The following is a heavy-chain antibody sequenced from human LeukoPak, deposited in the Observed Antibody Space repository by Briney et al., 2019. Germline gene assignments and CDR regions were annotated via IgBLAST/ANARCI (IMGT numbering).Heavy chain of an antibody. CDR2: IYNSGST. V-gene: IGHV4-30-4*07. D-gene: IGHD2-21*02. J-gene: IGHJ4*02. Sequence: PSQTLSLTCAVSGGSISSGGYSWNWIRQPPGKGLEWIGFIYNSGSTSYIPSLKSRVTISVDTSKNQFSLKLAPVTAADTAVYYCARGWGPAYCGGDCHRHFDYWGQGTLVTVSS. CDR3: ARGWGPAYCGGDCHRHFDY. CDR1: GGSISSGGYS.